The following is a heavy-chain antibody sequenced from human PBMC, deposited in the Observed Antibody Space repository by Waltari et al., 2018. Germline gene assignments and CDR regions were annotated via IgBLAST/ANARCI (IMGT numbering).Heavy chain of an antibody. D-gene: IGHD3-3*01. J-gene: IGHJ6*02. V-gene: IGHV4-34*01. CDR3: ARLSVFWSGYYGYYYYYGMDV. CDR2: INHSGST. Sequence: QVQLQQWGAGLLKPSETLSLTCAVYGGSFSGYYWSWIRQPPGKGLEWIGEINHSGSTNYNPSLKSRVTISVDTSKNQFSLKLSSLTAADTAVYYCARLSVFWSGYYGYYYYYGMDVWGQGTTVTVSS. CDR1: GGSFSGYY.